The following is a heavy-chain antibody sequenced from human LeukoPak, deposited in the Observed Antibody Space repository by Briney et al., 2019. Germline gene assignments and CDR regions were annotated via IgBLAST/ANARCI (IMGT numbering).Heavy chain of an antibody. CDR2: IIPILGIA. J-gene: IGHJ4*02. CDR1: GGTFSSYA. Sequence: SVKVSCKASGGTFSSYAISWVRQAPGQGLEWMGRIIPILGIANYAQKFQGRVTITADKSTSTAYMELSSLRSEDTAVYYCARDMICGGDPPLNYWGQGTLVTVSS. CDR3: ARDMICGGDPPLNY. D-gene: IGHD2-21*02. V-gene: IGHV1-69*04.